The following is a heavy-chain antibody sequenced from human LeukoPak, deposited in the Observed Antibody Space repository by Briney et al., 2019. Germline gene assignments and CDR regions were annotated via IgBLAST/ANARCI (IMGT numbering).Heavy chain of an antibody. CDR2: ISSAGTT. D-gene: IGHD6-13*01. Sequence: QPGGSLRLSCAASGFTFSDYYMSWVRQAPGKGLEWVSIISSAGTTYYADSVKGRFTISRDNSKNTVYLQVNSLRDEDTAVYYCARDLEAANTYYFDYWGQGTMVTVSS. CDR3: ARDLEAANTYYFDY. J-gene: IGHJ4*02. CDR1: GFTFSDYY. V-gene: IGHV3-66*01.